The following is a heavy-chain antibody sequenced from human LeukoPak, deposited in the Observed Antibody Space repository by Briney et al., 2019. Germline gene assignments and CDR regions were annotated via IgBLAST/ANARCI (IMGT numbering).Heavy chain of an antibody. Sequence: SETLSLTCTVSGGSISSSSYYWGRIRQPPGKGLEWIGYIYSSGTTNYNPSLKGRVTISIDTSKNEFSLRLTSVTAADTAVYYCAREANYYGSGSYFEGTFDYWGQGSLVTVSS. J-gene: IGHJ4*02. D-gene: IGHD3-10*01. V-gene: IGHV4-61*01. CDR3: AREANYYGSGSYFEGTFDY. CDR1: GGSISSSSYY. CDR2: IYSSGTT.